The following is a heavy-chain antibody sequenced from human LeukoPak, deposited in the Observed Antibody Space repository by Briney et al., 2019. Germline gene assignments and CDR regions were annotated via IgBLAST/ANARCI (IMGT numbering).Heavy chain of an antibody. CDR1: GFTFSSYS. Sequence: GGSLRLSCAASGFTFSSYSMNWVRQAPGKGLEWVSSISSSSSYIYYADSVKGRFTISRDNAKNSLYLQMNSLRAEDTAVYYCARSSGGSCYSCPYWGQGTLVTVSS. D-gene: IGHD2-15*01. J-gene: IGHJ4*02. CDR2: ISSSSSYI. CDR3: ARSSGGSCYSCPY. V-gene: IGHV3-21*01.